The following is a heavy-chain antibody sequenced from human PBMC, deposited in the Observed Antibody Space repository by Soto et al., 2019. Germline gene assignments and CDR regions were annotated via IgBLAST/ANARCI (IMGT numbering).Heavy chain of an antibody. D-gene: IGHD3-22*01. V-gene: IGHV3-48*03. Sequence: GGSLRLSCAASGFTFSSYEMNWVRQAPGKGLEWVSYISSSGSTIYYADSVKGRFTISRDNAKNSLYLQMNSLRAEDTAVYYCARARRYYYDSSGYYPDYWGQGTLVTVSS. CDR3: ARARRYYYDSSGYYPDY. J-gene: IGHJ4*02. CDR2: ISSSGSTI. CDR1: GFTFSSYE.